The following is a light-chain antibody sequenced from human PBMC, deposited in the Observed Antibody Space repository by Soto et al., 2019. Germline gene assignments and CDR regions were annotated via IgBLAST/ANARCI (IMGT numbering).Light chain of an antibody. J-gene: IGLJ1*01. V-gene: IGLV1-40*01. CDR2: GNS. Sequence: QSVLTQPPSVSGAPGQRVTISCTGSSSNIGAGYDVHWYQQLPGTAPKPLIYGNSNRPSGVPDRFSGSKSGTSASLAITGLQAEDEADYYCQSYDSSLSGSVLGTGTKVTVL. CDR3: QSYDSSLSGSV. CDR1: SSNIGAGYD.